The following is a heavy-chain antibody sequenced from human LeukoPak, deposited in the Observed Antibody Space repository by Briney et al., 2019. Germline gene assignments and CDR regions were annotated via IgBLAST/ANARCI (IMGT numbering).Heavy chain of an antibody. Sequence: GGSLRLSCAASGFTFSSYGMHWVRQAPGKGLEWVAVISYDGSNKYYADSVKGRFTISRDNSKNTLYLQMNSLRAEDTAVYYCARVWELGVRAFDIWGQGTMVTVSS. V-gene: IGHV3-30*12. J-gene: IGHJ3*02. CDR1: GFTFSSYG. CDR2: ISYDGSNK. CDR3: ARVWELGVRAFDI. D-gene: IGHD1-26*01.